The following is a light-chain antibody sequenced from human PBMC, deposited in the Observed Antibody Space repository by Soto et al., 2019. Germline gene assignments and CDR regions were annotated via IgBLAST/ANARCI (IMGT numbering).Light chain of an antibody. V-gene: IGKV3-15*01. Sequence: EIVMTQSPATLSVSPGERATLSCRASQSVSGNLAWYQQKPGQAPRLLIYGASTRATGIPARFSGSGSGTEFTLTLSSLQSEDFAVYYCQQYNNWPHTFGQGTKLEIK. CDR1: QSVSGN. CDR2: GAS. J-gene: IGKJ2*01. CDR3: QQYNNWPHT.